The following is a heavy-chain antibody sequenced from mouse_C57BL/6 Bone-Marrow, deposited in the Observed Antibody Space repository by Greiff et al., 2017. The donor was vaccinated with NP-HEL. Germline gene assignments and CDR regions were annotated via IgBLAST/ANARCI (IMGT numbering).Heavy chain of an antibody. CDR2: INPYNGGT. CDR1: GYTFTDYY. V-gene: IGHV1-19*01. CDR3: ARSDYYGSSYDAMDY. Sequence: EVQLQQSGPVLVKPGASVKMSCKASGYTFTDYYMNWVKQSHGKSLEWIGVINPYNGGTSYNQKFKGKATLTVDKSSSTAYMELNSLTSEDSAVYYGARSDYYGSSYDAMDYWGQGTSVTVSS. D-gene: IGHD1-1*01. J-gene: IGHJ4*01.